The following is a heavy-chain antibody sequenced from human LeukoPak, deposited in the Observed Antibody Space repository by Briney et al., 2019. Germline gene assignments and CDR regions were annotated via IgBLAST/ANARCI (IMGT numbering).Heavy chain of an antibody. J-gene: IGHJ4*02. CDR1: GFTFSSYG. D-gene: IGHD5-18*01. CDR3: AKAQLWQNYFDY. Sequence: GGSLRLSCAASGFTFSSYGMHWVRQAPGKGLEWVAVIWYDGSNKYYADSVKGRFTISRDNSKNTLYLQVNSLRAEDTAVYYCAKAQLWQNYFDYWGQGTLVTVSS. V-gene: IGHV3-33*06. CDR2: IWYDGSNK.